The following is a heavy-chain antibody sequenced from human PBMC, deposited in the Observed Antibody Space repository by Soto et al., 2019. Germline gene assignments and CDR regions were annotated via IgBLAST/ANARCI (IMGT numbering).Heavy chain of an antibody. CDR2: IYYSGST. V-gene: IGHV4-39*01. J-gene: IGHJ5*02. Sequence: QLQLQESGPGLVKPSETLSLTCTVSGGSISSSSYYWGWIRQPPGKGLEWIGNIYYSGSTYYNPSLKRRVTISVDTSKNQFSLKLSSVTAADTAVYYCAIHKYKGTAATGRFDPWGQGTLVTVSS. D-gene: IGHD2-15*01. CDR1: GGSISSSSYY. CDR3: AIHKYKGTAATGRFDP.